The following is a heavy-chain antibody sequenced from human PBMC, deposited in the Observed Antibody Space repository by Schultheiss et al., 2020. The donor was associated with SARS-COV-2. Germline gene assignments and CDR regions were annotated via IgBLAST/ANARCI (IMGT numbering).Heavy chain of an antibody. CDR3: ARDARLGLQQYGSPVGFDP. J-gene: IGHJ5*02. CDR2: ISYDGSNK. D-gene: IGHD3-10*01. CDR1: GFTFSSYA. Sequence: GESLKISCAASGFTFSSYAMHWVRQAPGKGLEWVAVISYDGSNKYYADSVKGRFTISRDNSKNTLYLQMNSLRAEDTAVYYCARDARLGLQQYGSPVGFDPWGQGTLVTVSS. V-gene: IGHV3-30*01.